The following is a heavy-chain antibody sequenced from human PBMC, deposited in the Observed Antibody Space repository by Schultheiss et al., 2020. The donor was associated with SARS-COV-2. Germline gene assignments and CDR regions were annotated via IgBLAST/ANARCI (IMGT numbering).Heavy chain of an antibody. CDR3: ARLTGDYYYGMDV. CDR1: GYSIRSGYY. J-gene: IGHJ6*02. D-gene: IGHD1-20*01. V-gene: IGHV4-38-2*01. Sequence: SQTLSLTCAVSGYSIRSGYYWGWFRQHPGMGLEWIGTFHYSGDTVYNPSLKSRVTISVDTSKNHFSLTVTSVTAADTAVYYCARLTGDYYYGMDVWGQGTTVTVSS. CDR2: FHYSGDT.